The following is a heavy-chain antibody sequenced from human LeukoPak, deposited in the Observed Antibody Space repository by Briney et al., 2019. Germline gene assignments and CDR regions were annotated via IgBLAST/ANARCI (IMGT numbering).Heavy chain of an antibody. D-gene: IGHD1-26*01. CDR3: AKDQSSGTYFDY. J-gene: IGHJ4*02. Sequence: GGSLGLSCAASGFTFSSYDMSWVRQAPGKGLEWVSAISSSGGSTYYADSVKGRFTISRDNSKSTLYLQMNSLRAEDTAVYYCAKDQSSGTYFDYWGQGTLVTVSS. V-gene: IGHV3-23*01. CDR1: GFTFSSYD. CDR2: ISSSGGST.